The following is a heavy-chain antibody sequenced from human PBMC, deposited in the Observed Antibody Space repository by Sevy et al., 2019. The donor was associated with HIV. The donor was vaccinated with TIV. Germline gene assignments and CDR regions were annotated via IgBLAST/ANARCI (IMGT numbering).Heavy chain of an antibody. V-gene: IGHV1-2*02. CDR3: ARELVKGFDF. CDR1: GYIFTDYY. D-gene: IGHD3-3*02. Sequence: ASVKVSCKASGYIFTDYYFHWVRQAPGQGPEWVGWIHPKSGATISAQKFQGRVTIASDTSSSTVYMDLTRLTSDDTAIYYCARELVKGFDFWGQGTLVTVSS. J-gene: IGHJ4*02. CDR2: IHPKSGAT.